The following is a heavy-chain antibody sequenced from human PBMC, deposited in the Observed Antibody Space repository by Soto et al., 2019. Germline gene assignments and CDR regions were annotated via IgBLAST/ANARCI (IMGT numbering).Heavy chain of an antibody. D-gene: IGHD2-8*01. Sequence: EVQLVESGGGLVQPGGALRLSCVASGFTFSSYWMHWVRQVPGKGMVWVSRVNGDGGTTAYADSVKGRFTISRDNAKNTLFLQMTSLRAEDMAVYYCVRGSAWSNFDCWGQGTLVTVSS. CDR3: VRGSAWSNFDC. CDR1: GFTFSSYW. CDR2: VNGDGGTT. J-gene: IGHJ4*02. V-gene: IGHV3-74*01.